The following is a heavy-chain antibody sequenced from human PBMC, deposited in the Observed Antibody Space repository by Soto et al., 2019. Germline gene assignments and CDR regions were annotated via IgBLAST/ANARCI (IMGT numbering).Heavy chain of an antibody. CDR1: GGSISSYY. J-gene: IGHJ6*02. D-gene: IGHD2-2*01. Sequence: SETLSLTCTVSGGSISSYYWSWIRQPPGKGLEWIGYIYYSGSTNYNPSLKSRVTISVDTSKNQFSLKLSSVTAADTALYYCASLVPAATHYYYYGMDVWGQGTTVTAP. CDR3: ASLVPAATHYYYYGMDV. V-gene: IGHV4-59*12. CDR2: IYYSGST.